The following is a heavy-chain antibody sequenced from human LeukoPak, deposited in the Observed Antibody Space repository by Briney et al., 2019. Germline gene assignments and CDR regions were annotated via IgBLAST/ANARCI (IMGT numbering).Heavy chain of an antibody. V-gene: IGHV1-69*01. D-gene: IGHD3-10*01. J-gene: IGHJ6*04. CDR3: ARWSYYGSGSYYNMGYYYYGMDV. CDR2: VIPIFGTA. Sequence: SVKVSCKASGGTFSSYAISWVRQAPGQGLEWMGGVIPIFGTANYAQKFQSRVTITADESTSTAYMELSSLRSEDTAVYYCARWSYYGSGSYYNMGYYYYGMDVWGKGTTVTVSS. CDR1: GGTFSSYA.